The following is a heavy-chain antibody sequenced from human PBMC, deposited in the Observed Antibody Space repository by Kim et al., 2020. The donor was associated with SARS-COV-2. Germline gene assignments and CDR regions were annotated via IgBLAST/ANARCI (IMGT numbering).Heavy chain of an antibody. J-gene: IGHJ4*02. CDR3: ARPPERGYDFWSGYYSNFDY. V-gene: IGHV3-7*04. Sequence: FTISRDNAKNSLYLQMNSLRAEDTAVYYCARPPERGYDFWSGYYSNFDYWGQGTLVTVSS. D-gene: IGHD3-3*01.